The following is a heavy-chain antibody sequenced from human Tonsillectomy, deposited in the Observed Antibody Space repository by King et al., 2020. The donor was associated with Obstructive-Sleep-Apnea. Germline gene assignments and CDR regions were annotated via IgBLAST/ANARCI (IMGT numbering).Heavy chain of an antibody. CDR1: GYTFTGYY. J-gene: IGHJ6*02. CDR3: ARDKLDDHYYYAMDV. D-gene: IGHD6-13*01. V-gene: IGHV1-2*07. CDR2: INPNSGGT. Sequence: HEQLVQSGAEVKKPGASVKVSCKASGYTFTGYYIHWVRQAPGQGLEWMGWINPNSGGTNYAHKFQGRVTMTRDTYINTAYMDLSRLRSDDTAGYFCARDKLDDHYYYAMDVWGQGTTVTVSS.